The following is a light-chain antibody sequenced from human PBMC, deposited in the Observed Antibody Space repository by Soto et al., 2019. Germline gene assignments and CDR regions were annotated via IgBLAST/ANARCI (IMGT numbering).Light chain of an antibody. CDR2: DAS. Sequence: AIQLTQSPSCLSASAGDRLTITCRVSQGISSALAWYQQKPGKPPKLLIYDASSLESGVPSRFSGSGSGTDFTLTISSLQPEDFATYYCQQFNTYPRTFGPGTKVDLK. V-gene: IGKV1-13*02. J-gene: IGKJ3*01. CDR1: QGISSA. CDR3: QQFNTYPRT.